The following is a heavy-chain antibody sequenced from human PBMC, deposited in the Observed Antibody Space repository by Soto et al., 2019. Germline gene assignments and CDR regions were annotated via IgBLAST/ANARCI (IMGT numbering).Heavy chain of an antibody. CDR2: IYYSGST. CDR3: ASLTEYYGGYRDQLSFRARRTFDP. CDR1: GGSISSSSYY. Sequence: SETLSLTCTVSGGSISSSSYYWGWIRQPPGKGLEWIGSIYYSGSTYYNLSLKSRVTISVDTSKNQFSLKLSSVTAADTAVYFCASLTEYYGGYRDQLSFRARRTFDP. J-gene: IGHJ5*02. D-gene: IGHD3-16*01. V-gene: IGHV4-39*01.